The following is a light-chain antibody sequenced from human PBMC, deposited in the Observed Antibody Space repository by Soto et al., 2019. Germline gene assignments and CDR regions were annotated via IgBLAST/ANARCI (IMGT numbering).Light chain of an antibody. Sequence: QSALTQPASVSGSPGQSITISCTGTSSDVGGYNYVSWYQQYPGKAPKPMIFEVHNRPSGVSNRFSGSRSGNTASLTISGLQAEDEADYYCSSYTSSSTPFVFGTGTKVTVL. CDR2: EVH. CDR3: SSYTSSSTPFV. J-gene: IGLJ1*01. V-gene: IGLV2-14*01. CDR1: SSDVGGYNY.